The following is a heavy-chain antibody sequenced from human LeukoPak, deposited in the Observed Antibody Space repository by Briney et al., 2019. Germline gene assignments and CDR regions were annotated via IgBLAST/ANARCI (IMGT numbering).Heavy chain of an antibody. CDR1: GYTFTSYA. J-gene: IGHJ6*02. CDR2: INAGNGNT. Sequence: ASVKVSCKASGYTFTSYAMHWVRQAPGQRLEWMGWINAGNGNTKYSQKFQGRVTITRDTSASTAYMELSSLRSEDTAVYYCARDIVVVPAAMPFYDMDVWGQGTTVTVSS. D-gene: IGHD2-2*01. V-gene: IGHV1-3*01. CDR3: ARDIVVVPAAMPFYDMDV.